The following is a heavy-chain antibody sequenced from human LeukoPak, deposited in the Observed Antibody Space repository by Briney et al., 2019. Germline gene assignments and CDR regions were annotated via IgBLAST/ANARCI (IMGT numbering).Heavy chain of an antibody. J-gene: IGHJ4*02. CDR3: ARLYDGSAYHADHFDY. V-gene: IGHV3-23*01. D-gene: IGHD3-22*01. Sequence: GGSLRLSCAASGFTFSSYAMSWVRQAPWKGLEWVSAFSGSGGSTYYADSVKGRFTISRDNSKNTLYLQMNSLRAEDTVVYYCARLYDGSAYHADHFDYWGQGTLVIVSS. CDR2: FSGSGGST. CDR1: GFTFSSYA.